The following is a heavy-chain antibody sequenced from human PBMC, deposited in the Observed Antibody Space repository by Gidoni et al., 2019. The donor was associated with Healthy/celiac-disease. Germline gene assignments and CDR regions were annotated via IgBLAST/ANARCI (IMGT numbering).Heavy chain of an antibody. D-gene: IGHD2-15*01. Sequence: QVQLLQWGAGLLMPSETPSPTGAVYGGSFSGHYRCWIRQPPGKGLEWFGEINHSGSTNYITSLKSRVTISVDTSTNQCSLKLSSVTAAETAVYYCARVVVRIRYCSGGSCSNWFDPWGQGTLVTVSS. V-gene: IGHV4-34*01. CDR1: GGSFSGHY. CDR3: ARVVVRIRYCSGGSCSNWFDP. CDR2: INHSGST. J-gene: IGHJ5*02.